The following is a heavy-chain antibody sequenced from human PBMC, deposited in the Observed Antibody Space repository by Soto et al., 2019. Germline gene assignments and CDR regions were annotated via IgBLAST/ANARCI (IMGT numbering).Heavy chain of an antibody. D-gene: IGHD2-15*01. CDR2: ISGSGGST. J-gene: IGHJ4*02. V-gene: IGHV3-23*01. CDR3: AKGPLGYCSGGSCYAEDDDY. CDR1: GFTFSSYA. Sequence: GGSLRLSCAASGFTFSSYAMSWVRQAPGKGLEWVSAISGSGGSTYYADSVKGRFTISRDNSKNTLYLQMNSLRAEDTAVYYCAKGPLGYCSGGSCYAEDDDYWGQGTLVTVSS.